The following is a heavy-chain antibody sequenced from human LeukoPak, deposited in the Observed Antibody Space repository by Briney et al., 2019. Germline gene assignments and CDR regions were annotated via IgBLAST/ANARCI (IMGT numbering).Heavy chain of an antibody. CDR1: GFTFSSYA. V-gene: IGHV3-23*01. Sequence: GGSLRLSCAASGFTFSSYAITWVRQAPGKGLEWVSAVSSNGAKTYYADSVKGRFTISRDNYKNIVFLQMNSLRAEDTAVYYCAKDRHSGINYYFDYWGQGTLITVSS. CDR3: AKDRHSGINYYFDY. D-gene: IGHD1-26*01. J-gene: IGHJ4*02. CDR2: VSSNGAKT.